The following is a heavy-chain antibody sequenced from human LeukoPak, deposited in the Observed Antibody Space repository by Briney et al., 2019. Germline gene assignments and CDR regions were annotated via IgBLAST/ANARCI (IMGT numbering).Heavy chain of an antibody. Sequence: GGSLRLSCAASGFTFSSYSINWVRQAPGKGLEWVSSISSSSSYIYYADSVKGRFTISRDNAKNSLYLQMNSLRAEDTAVYYCARDGSLGDDSSGYYLGWAFDIWGQGTMVTVSS. J-gene: IGHJ3*02. CDR3: ARDGSLGDDSSGYYLGWAFDI. CDR1: GFTFSSYS. CDR2: ISSSSSYI. D-gene: IGHD3-22*01. V-gene: IGHV3-21*01.